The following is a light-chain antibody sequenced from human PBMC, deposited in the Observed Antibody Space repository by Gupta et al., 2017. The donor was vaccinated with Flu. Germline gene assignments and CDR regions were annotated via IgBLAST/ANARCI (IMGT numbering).Light chain of an antibody. CDR2: LTS. CDR1: ESRLHSRGDHC. V-gene: IGKV2-28*01. J-gene: IGKJ2*03. Sequence: EIVLDQSPLSLIVSPGEPAAISCRSSESRLHSRGDHCLDWYLQKPGQSPQLLIYLTSKRASGVPDRISGSGSGTDFTLIIARVEPEDVGVYYCGQTVQIPHSFGQGTKLEIK. CDR3: GQTVQIPHS.